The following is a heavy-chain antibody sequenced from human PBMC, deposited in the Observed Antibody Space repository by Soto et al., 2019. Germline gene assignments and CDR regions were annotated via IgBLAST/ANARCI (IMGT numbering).Heavy chain of an antibody. CDR3: GRSVVGATGEILYNAMDG. D-gene: IGHD1-26*01. Sequence: QVQLVQSGAEVKKPGASVKVSCKASGYTFTTYALHWVRQAPGQRPEWMGWINPASGHTKYSKKFQDRVTITRDTSASTGYMELSSLRSEDTAVYYCGRSVVGATGEILYNAMDGWGQGTTGTVSS. CDR2: INPASGHT. CDR1: GYTFTTYA. J-gene: IGHJ6*02. V-gene: IGHV1-3*01.